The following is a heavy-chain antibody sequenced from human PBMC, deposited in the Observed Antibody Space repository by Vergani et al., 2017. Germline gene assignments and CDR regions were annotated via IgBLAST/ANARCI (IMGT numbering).Heavy chain of an antibody. CDR2: IIPIFGTA. D-gene: IGHD3-3*01. J-gene: IGHJ4*02. Sequence: QVQLVQSGAEVKKPGSSVKVSCKASGGTFSSYAISWVRQAPGQGLEWMGGIIPIFGTANYAQKFQGRVTITADESTSTAYMELSSLRSEDTAVYYCAGVPDGDYDVWRGYLDYWGQGTLVTVSS. V-gene: IGHV1-69*01. CDR1: GGTFSSYA. CDR3: AGVPDGDYDVWRGYLDY.